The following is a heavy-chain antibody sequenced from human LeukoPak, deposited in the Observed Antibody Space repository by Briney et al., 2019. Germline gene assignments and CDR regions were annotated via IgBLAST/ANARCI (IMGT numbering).Heavy chain of an antibody. CDR2: IYYSGST. CDR1: GGSISSSSYY. Sequence: SETLSLTCTVSGGSISSSSYYWGWIRQPPGKGLEWIGSIYYSGSTYYNPSLKSRVTISVDTSKNQFSLKLSSVTAADTAVYYCARDGAAAGFYYCYYYYMDVWGKGTTVTVSS. CDR3: ARDGAAAGFYYCYYYYMDV. V-gene: IGHV4-39*07. J-gene: IGHJ6*03. D-gene: IGHD6-13*01.